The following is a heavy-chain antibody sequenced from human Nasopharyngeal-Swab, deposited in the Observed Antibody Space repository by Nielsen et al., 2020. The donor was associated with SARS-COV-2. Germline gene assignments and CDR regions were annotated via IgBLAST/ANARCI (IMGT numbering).Heavy chain of an antibody. V-gene: IGHV3-74*01. D-gene: IGHD6-13*01. J-gene: IGHJ6*02. CDR2: IKSDGSST. Sequence: GGSLRLSCAASGFIFSSYWMHWVRQAPGKGLVWVSRIKSDGSSTSYADSVKGRFTISRDKAKNTLFLQMNSLRAEDTAVYYCARESIAAAGPGMDVWGQGTTVTVSS. CDR1: GFIFSSYW. CDR3: ARESIAAAGPGMDV.